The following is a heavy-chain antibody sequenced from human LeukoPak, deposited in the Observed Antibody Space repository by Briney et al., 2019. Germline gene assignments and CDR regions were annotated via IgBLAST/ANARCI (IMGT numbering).Heavy chain of an antibody. Sequence: SGTLSLTCAVSGGSISSSNWWSWVRQPPGKGLEWIGEIYHSGSTNYNPSLKSRVTISVEKSKNQFSLKLSSVTAADTAVYYCASCSGGSCYSGAFDIWGQGTMVTVSS. CDR1: GGSISSSNW. J-gene: IGHJ3*02. D-gene: IGHD2-15*01. CDR2: IYHSGST. V-gene: IGHV4-4*02. CDR3: ASCSGGSCYSGAFDI.